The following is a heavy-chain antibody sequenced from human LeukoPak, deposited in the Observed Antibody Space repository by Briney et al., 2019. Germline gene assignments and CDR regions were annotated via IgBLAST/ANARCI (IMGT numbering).Heavy chain of an antibody. CDR3: AKAFSNYDFWSGYSAYYYYYYMDV. Sequence: GGSLRLSCAASGFTFSSYAMSWVRQAPGKGLEWVSAISGSGGSTYYADSVKGRFTISRDNSKNTLYLQMNSLSAEDTAVYYCAKAFSNYDFWSGYSAYYYYYYMDVWGKGTTVTVPS. V-gene: IGHV3-23*01. CDR1: GFTFSSYA. J-gene: IGHJ6*03. D-gene: IGHD3-3*01. CDR2: ISGSGGST.